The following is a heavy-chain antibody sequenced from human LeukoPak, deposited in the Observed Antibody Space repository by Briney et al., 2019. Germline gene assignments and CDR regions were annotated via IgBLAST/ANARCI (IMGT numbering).Heavy chain of an antibody. CDR1: GFTFSRYN. Sequence: GGSLRLSCAASGFTFSRYNMNWVRQAPGKGLEWVSSISSSSSYIYYADSVKGRFTISRDNAENSLYLQMNSLRAEDTALYYCANYYDTSGYYSTTNYFDYWGQGTLVTVSS. D-gene: IGHD3-22*01. J-gene: IGHJ4*02. CDR2: ISSSSSYI. V-gene: IGHV3-21*04. CDR3: ANYYDTSGYYSTTNYFDY.